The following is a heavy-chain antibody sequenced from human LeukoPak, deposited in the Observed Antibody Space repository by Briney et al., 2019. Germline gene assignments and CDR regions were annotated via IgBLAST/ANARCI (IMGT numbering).Heavy chain of an antibody. D-gene: IGHD3-22*01. CDR3: ARLDYYDSSGYRPFDY. J-gene: IGHJ4*02. V-gene: IGHV1-46*01. CDR2: ISPSGGST. CDR1: GYTFTSYY. Sequence: GASVKVSCKASGYTFTSYYMHWVRQAPGQGLEWMGIISPSGGSTSYAQKFQGRVTMTRDTSTSTVYMELSSLRSEDTAVYYCARLDYYDSSGYRPFDYWSQGTLVTVSS.